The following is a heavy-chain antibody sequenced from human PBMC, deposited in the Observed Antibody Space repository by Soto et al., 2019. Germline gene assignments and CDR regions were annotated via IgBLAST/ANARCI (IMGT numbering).Heavy chain of an antibody. CDR3: ARLTVDGCCDY. J-gene: IGHJ4*02. D-gene: IGHD2-2*03. CDR2: INHSGST. Sequence: SETLSLTCAVYGGSFSGYYWSWIRQPPGKGLEWIGEINHSGSTNYNPSLKSRVTISVDTSKNQFALKLSSVTAADTAVYYCARLTVDGCCDYWGQGTLVTVSS. V-gene: IGHV4-34*01. CDR1: GGSFSGYY.